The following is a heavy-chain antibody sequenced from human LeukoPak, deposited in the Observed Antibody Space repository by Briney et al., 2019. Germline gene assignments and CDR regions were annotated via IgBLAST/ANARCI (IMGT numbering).Heavy chain of an antibody. CDR1: GGTFSSYA. J-gene: IGHJ4*02. Sequence: ASVKVSCKASGGTFSSYAISWVRQAPGQGLEWMGRINPNSGGTNYAQKFQGRVTMTGDTSISTAYMELSRLRSDDTAVYYCAIYERSGYAGYWGQGTLVTVSS. D-gene: IGHD3-22*01. CDR2: INPNSGGT. CDR3: AIYERSGYAGY. V-gene: IGHV1-2*06.